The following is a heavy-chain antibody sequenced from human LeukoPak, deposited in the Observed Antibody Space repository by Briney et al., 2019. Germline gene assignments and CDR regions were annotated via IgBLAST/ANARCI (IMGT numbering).Heavy chain of an antibody. D-gene: IGHD3-10*01. CDR3: ARDRSQEFDP. CDR2: ISSDGSNK. V-gene: IGHV3-30*04. Sequence: GGSLRLSCAASRFTFRNYGMHWVRQAPGKGLEWVAFISSDGSNKDYADSVKGRFIISRDNSKNTLYLQMNRLRADDTAIYYCARDRSQEFDPWGQGTLVTVSS. CDR1: RFTFRNYG. J-gene: IGHJ5*02.